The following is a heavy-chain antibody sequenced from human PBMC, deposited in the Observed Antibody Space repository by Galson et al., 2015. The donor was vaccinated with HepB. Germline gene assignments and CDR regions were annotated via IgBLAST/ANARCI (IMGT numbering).Heavy chain of an antibody. J-gene: IGHJ4*02. CDR3: AKCRDNYNYEYVPLDY. V-gene: IGHV3-23*01. D-gene: IGHD3-16*01. CDR1: GFTFSSYG. CDR2: ISGSGGST. Sequence: SLRLSCAASGFTFSSYGMTWVRQAPGQGLEWVTTISGSGGSTYYADSVKGRFTISRDNSKNTLYVQMNGLRAEDTAVYYCAKCRDNYNYEYVPLDYWGQGALVTVSS.